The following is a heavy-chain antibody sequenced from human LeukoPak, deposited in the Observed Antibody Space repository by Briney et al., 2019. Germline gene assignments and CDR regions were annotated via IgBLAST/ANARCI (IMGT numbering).Heavy chain of an antibody. CDR3: ARHVRDTSDSSRRFDY. D-gene: IGHD2-21*01. CDR1: GYSFTSYW. CDR2: IYPGDSDT. Sequence: GESLKISCKGSGYSFTSYWIGWVRQMPGKGLEWMGIIYPGDSDTRYSPSFQGQVTISADKSISTAYLRWSSLKASDSATYYCARHVRDTSDSSRRFDYWGQGSLVTVSS. V-gene: IGHV5-51*01. J-gene: IGHJ4*02.